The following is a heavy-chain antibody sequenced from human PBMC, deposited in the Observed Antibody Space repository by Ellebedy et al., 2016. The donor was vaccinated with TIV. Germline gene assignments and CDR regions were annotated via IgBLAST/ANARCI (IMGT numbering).Heavy chain of an antibody. D-gene: IGHD4-17*01. CDR2: IKSKTDGGTT. V-gene: IGHV3-15*01. J-gene: IGHJ6*02. CDR3: TTDPRPTVTTYYYYYGMDV. Sequence: GESLKISXAASGFTFSNAWMSWVRQAPGKGLEWVGRIKSKTDGGTTDYAAPVKGRFTISRDDSKNTLYLQMNSLKTEDTAVYYCTTDPRPTVTTYYYYYGMDVWGQGTTVTVSS. CDR1: GFTFSNAW.